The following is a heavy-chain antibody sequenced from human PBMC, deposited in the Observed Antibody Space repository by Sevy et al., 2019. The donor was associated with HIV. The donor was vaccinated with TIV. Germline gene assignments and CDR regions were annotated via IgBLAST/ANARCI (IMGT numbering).Heavy chain of an antibody. J-gene: IGHJ3*02. D-gene: IGHD3-22*01. CDR1: GFTFSNAW. CDR2: IKIKTDGGTT. Sequence: GGSLRLSCAASGFTFSNAWMSWVRQAPGKGLEWVGRIKIKTDGGTTDYAAPVKGRFTISRDDSKNTLYLQMNSLKTEDTAVYYCTAKVVVITLGDFDIWGQGTMVTVSS. CDR3: TAKVVVITLGDFDI. V-gene: IGHV3-15*01.